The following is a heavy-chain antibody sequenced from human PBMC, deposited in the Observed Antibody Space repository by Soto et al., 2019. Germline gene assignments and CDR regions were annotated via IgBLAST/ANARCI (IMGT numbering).Heavy chain of an antibody. J-gene: IGHJ5*02. Sequence: PSETLSLTCSMSGDSYSISTYSWSWIRQPPGKALQWIGFIYQSGVTSYNPSLASRVSISLDRSNNQCSLKLNSVTAADTAVYFCAGMPYTSGLRFDPWGPGTLVT. V-gene: IGHV4-30-2*01. CDR1: GDSYSISTYS. CDR3: AGMPYTSGLRFDP. D-gene: IGHD6-19*01. CDR2: IYQSGVT.